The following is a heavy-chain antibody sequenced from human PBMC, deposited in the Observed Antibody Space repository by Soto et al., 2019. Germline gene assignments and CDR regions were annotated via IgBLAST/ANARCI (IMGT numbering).Heavy chain of an antibody. CDR2: ISYDGSNK. CDR3: AKDKGRGPAAKSPGIDY. CDR1: GFTFSSYG. J-gene: IGHJ4*02. Sequence: QVQLVESGGGVVQPGRSLRLSCAASGFTFSSYGMHWVRQAPGKGLEWVAVISYDGSNKYYADSVKGRFTISRVNSKNTLYLQMNSLRAEDTAVYYCAKDKGRGPAAKSPGIDYWGQGTLVTVSS. D-gene: IGHD2-2*01. V-gene: IGHV3-30*18.